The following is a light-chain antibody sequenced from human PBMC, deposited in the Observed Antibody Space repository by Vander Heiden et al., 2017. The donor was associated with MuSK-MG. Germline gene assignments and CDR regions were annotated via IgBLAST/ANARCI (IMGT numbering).Light chain of an antibody. V-gene: IGKV3-15*01. J-gene: IGKJ2*01. Sequence: ELVMTQSTATLCVSPGERVTLSCRASQSVSSDLAWYQQKTGQAPRLLIYRASTRATGSPARFSGSGSGTEFTLTISSLESEDFAVYYCQQYNNWPPYTFGQGTKLDIK. CDR1: QSVSSD. CDR3: QQYNNWPPYT. CDR2: RAS.